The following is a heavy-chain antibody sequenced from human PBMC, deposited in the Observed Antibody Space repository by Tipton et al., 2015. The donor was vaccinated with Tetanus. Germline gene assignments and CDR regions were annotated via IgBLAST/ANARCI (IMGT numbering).Heavy chain of an antibody. D-gene: IGHD6-13*01. CDR3: ARCSKRGYSSSWSYGYGMDV. Sequence: SLRLSCAASGFTFSSYSMNWVRQAPGKGLEWVSSISSSSSYIYYADSVKGRFTISRDNAKNSLYLQMNSLRAEDTAVYYCARCSKRGYSSSWSYGYGMDVWGQGTTVTVSS. CDR2: ISSSSSYI. V-gene: IGHV3-21*01. J-gene: IGHJ6*02. CDR1: GFTFSSYS.